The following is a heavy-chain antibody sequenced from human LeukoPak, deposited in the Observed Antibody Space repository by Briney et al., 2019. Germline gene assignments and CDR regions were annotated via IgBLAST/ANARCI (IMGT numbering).Heavy chain of an antibody. CDR2: IYPGDSDS. CDR3: ASVYSSTSWDY. D-gene: IGHD6-13*01. J-gene: IGHJ4*02. Sequence: GESLKISCKGSGYIFTTYWIGWVRQMPGKGLEWMGIIYPGDSDSRYRPSFQGQVTISADKSINTAYLQWSSLKASDTAMYYCASVYSSTSWDYWGQGTLVTVSS. CDR1: GYIFTTYW. V-gene: IGHV5-51*01.